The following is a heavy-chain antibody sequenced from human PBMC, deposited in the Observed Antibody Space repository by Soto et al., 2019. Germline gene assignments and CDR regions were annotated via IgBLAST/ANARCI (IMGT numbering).Heavy chain of an antibody. CDR3: ARHGGYDFDY. CDR1: GGSLNINNW. D-gene: IGHD3-16*01. V-gene: IGHV4-4*02. CDR2: VYPGKRS. J-gene: IGHJ4*02. Sequence: PSETLSLTCAVSGGSLNINNWWSWVRQPPGKGLEWIGQVYPGKRSNCSPSLESRVTISADQSKNQLSLNLNSVTAADTAVYFCARHGGYDFDYWGQGIQVTVSS.